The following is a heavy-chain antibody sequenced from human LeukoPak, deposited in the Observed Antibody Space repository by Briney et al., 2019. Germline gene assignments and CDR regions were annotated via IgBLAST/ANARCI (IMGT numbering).Heavy chain of an antibody. Sequence: GGSLRLSCAASGFTFSSYAMSWVRQAPGKGLEWVSGISGSGSNTYYADSVKGRFTISRDNSKNTLYLQMNSLRAEDTAVYYCAREAGYCSSTSCYDLGYWGQGTLVTDSS. J-gene: IGHJ4*02. CDR1: GFTFSSYA. CDR2: ISGSGSNT. CDR3: AREAGYCSSTSCYDLGY. D-gene: IGHD2-2*01. V-gene: IGHV3-23*01.